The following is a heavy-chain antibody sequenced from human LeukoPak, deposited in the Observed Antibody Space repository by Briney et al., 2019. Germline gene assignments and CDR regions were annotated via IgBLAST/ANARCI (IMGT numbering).Heavy chain of an antibody. CDR3: ARGRPLYGFDP. V-gene: IGHV1-3*01. Sequence: ASVKVSCKASGYTFTSYAMHWVRQAPGQRLEWMGWINAGNGNTKYSQKFQGRVTITRDTSASTAYMELSSLRAEDTAVYYCARGRPLYGFDPWGQGTLVTVSS. J-gene: IGHJ5*02. CDR2: INAGNGNT. D-gene: IGHD2-8*01. CDR1: GYTFTSYA.